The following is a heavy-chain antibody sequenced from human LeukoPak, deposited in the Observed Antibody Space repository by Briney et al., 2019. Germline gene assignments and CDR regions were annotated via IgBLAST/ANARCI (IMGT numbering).Heavy chain of an antibody. CDR3: ARGRRYYDSSGYYVVYYYYGMDV. CDR2: INHSGST. V-gene: IGHV4-30-4*01. J-gene: IGHJ6*02. Sequence: SQTLSLTCTVSGGSISSGDYYWSWIRQPPGKGLEWIGEINHSGSTNYNPSLKSRVTISVDTSKNQFSLKLSSVTAADTAVYYCARGRRYYDSSGYYVVYYYYGMDVWGQGTTVTVSS. CDR1: GGSISSGDYY. D-gene: IGHD3-22*01.